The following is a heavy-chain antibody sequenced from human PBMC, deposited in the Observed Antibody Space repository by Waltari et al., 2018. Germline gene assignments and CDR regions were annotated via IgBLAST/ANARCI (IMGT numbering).Heavy chain of an antibody. CDR1: GYTFTSYG. D-gene: IGHD3-3*01. J-gene: IGHJ6*03. CDR3: RFLEWFVLFYYYYYMDV. V-gene: IGHV1-18*01. Sequence: QVQLVQSGAEVKKPGASVKVSCKASGYTFTSYGISWVRQAPGQGLEWMGWISAYNGNTNYAQKLQGRVTMTTDTSTSTAYMELRSLRSDDTAVFDGRFLEWFVLFYYYYYMDVWGKGTTVTVSS. CDR2: ISAYNGNT.